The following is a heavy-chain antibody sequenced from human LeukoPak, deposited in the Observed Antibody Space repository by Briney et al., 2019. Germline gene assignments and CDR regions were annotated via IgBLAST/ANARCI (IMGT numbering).Heavy chain of an antibody. CDR3: ATTRAHQFDY. CDR2: IYYSGNT. Sequence: SQTLSLTCTVSGGSISSGDYYWTWIRQHPEKGLEWIGFIYYSGNTYYNPSLKSRVTISIDTSKNQFSLKLSSVTAADTAVYYCATTRAHQFDYWGQGTLVTVSS. CDR1: GGSISSGDYY. D-gene: IGHD4-11*01. J-gene: IGHJ4*02. V-gene: IGHV4-31*03.